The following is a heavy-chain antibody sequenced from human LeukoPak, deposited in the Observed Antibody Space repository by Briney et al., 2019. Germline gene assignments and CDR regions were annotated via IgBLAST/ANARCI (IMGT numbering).Heavy chain of an antibody. J-gene: IGHJ4*02. Sequence: SETLSLTCTVSGGSISSYYWSWIRQPPGKGLEWIGYIYYSGSTYYNPSLKSRVTISVDTSKNQFSLKLSSVTAADTAVYYCARHPLLWFGEPREYFDYWGQGTLVTVSS. CDR3: ARHPLLWFGEPREYFDY. CDR2: IYYSGST. D-gene: IGHD3-10*01. V-gene: IGHV4-59*08. CDR1: GGSISSYY.